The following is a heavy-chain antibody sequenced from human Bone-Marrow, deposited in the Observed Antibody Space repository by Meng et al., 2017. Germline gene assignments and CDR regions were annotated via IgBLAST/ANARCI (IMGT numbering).Heavy chain of an antibody. J-gene: IGHJ4*02. CDR2: INHSGST. CDR1: GGSFSGYY. CDR3: ARDNTMIGSFDY. D-gene: IGHD3-22*01. V-gene: IGHV4-34*01. Sequence: QVQIQQWGAGLLKPSETLSLTCAVDGGSFSGYYWSWIRQPPGKGLEWIGEINHSGSTNYNPSLKSRVTISVDTSKNQFSLKLSSVTAADTAVYYCARDNTMIGSFDYWGQGTLVTVSS.